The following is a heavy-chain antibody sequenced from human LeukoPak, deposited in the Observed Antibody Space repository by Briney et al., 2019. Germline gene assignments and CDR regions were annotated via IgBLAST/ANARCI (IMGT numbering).Heavy chain of an antibody. J-gene: IGHJ4*02. CDR1: GVTFSRNL. V-gene: IGHV3-7*01. D-gene: IGHD6-13*01. CDR2: IYQDGSEK. Sequence: GGSLRLSCAASGVTFSRNLMTWVRQAPGKGLEWVANIYQDGSEKYYVDSVRGRFTISRDNAKNTLYLQMNSLRAEDTAVYFCASERPSSSWYDYWGQGTLVTVSS. CDR3: ASERPSSSWYDY.